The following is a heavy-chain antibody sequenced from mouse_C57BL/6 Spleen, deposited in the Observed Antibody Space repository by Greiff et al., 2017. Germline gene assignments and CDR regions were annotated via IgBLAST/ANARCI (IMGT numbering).Heavy chain of an antibody. CDR2: IYPGDGDT. CDR3: ARSAVYYEDY. J-gene: IGHJ2*01. Sequence: VQGVESGPELVKPGASVKISCKASGYAFSSSWMNWVKQRPGKGLEWIGRIYPGDGDTNYNGKFKGKATLTADKSSSTAYMQLSSLTSEDSAVYFCARSAVYYEDYWGQGTTLTVSS. V-gene: IGHV1-82*01. D-gene: IGHD1-1*01. CDR1: GYAFSSSW.